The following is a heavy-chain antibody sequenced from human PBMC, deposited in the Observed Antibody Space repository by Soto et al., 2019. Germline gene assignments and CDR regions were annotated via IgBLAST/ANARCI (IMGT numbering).Heavy chain of an antibody. V-gene: IGHV1-18*04. CDR2: ISAYNGNT. Sequence: QVQLVQSGAEVKKPGASVKVSCKASGYTFTSYGISWVRQAPGQGLAWMGWISAYNGNTNYAPKLQGRVTMTTDTATSTGYMELRRLRSDDTAVYYCARDLCVHSNSADYWGQGTLVTVSS. CDR3: ARDLCVHSNSADY. J-gene: IGHJ4*02. D-gene: IGHD4-4*01. CDR1: GYTFTSYG.